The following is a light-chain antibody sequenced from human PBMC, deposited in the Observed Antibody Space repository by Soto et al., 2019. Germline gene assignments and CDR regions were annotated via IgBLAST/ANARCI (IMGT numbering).Light chain of an antibody. J-gene: IGKJ1*01. CDR2: GAS. CDR3: QQYNYWPL. V-gene: IGKV3-15*01. Sequence: EIVMTQSPATLSVSPGERDTLSCRASQSVSSNLAWYQQKPGQAPRLLIYGASTRATGIPARFSGSGSGTEFTLTISSLHSEDFAAYYCQQYNYWPLFGQVTKV. CDR1: QSVSSN.